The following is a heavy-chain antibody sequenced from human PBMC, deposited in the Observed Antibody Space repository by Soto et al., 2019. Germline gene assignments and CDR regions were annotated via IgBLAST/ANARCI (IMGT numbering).Heavy chain of an antibody. CDR2: IIPILGIA. J-gene: IGHJ5*02. V-gene: IGHV1-69*02. D-gene: IGHD3-9*01. CDR1: GGTFTSYT. CDR3: ARGPTLRYFDWSPGGS. Sequence: QVQLVQSGAEVKKPGSSVKVSCKASGGTFTSYTISWVRQAPGQGLEWMGRIIPILGIANYAQKFQGRVTITADKYTSTAYMELSSLRSEDTAVYYCARGPTLRYFDWSPGGSWGQGTLVTVSS.